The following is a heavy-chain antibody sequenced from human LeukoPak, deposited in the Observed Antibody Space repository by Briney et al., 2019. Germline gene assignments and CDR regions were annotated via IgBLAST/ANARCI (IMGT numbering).Heavy chain of an antibody. CDR1: GFTSGNYW. CDR2: IDDDGTDT. D-gene: IGHD3-3*01. V-gene: IGHV3-74*01. Sequence: PGGSLGLSCVASGFTSGNYWMHWVRQAPGKGPEWVSRIDDDGTDTHYAVSVKGRFTISRDNAKNTLYLQMNSLRGEDTAVYYCARGMLSSAGYHWYYYMDVWGKGAMVTVSS. CDR3: ARGMLSSAGYHWYYYMDV. J-gene: IGHJ6*03.